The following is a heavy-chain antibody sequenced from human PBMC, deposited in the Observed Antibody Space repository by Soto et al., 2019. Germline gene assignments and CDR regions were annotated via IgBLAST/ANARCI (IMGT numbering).Heavy chain of an antibody. CDR3: AKDKGGSSPTLRYYYYGMDV. CDR2: ISYDGSNK. D-gene: IGHD6-6*01. Sequence: GGSLRLSCAASGFTFSSYGMHWVRQAPGKGLEWVAVISYDGSNKYYADSVKGRFTISRDNSKNTLYLQMNSLRAEDTAVYYCAKDKGGSSPTLRYYYYGMDVWGQGTTVTVSS. CDR1: GFTFSSYG. V-gene: IGHV3-30*18. J-gene: IGHJ6*02.